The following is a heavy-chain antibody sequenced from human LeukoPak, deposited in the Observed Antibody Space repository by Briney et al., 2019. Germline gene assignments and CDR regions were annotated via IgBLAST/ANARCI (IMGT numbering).Heavy chain of an antibody. J-gene: IGHJ4*02. CDR2: IYPGDSET. D-gene: IGHD6-19*01. Sequence: GESLKISCKGSGYRFTNYWIGWVRQMPGKGLEWMGIIYPGDSETRYSPSFQGQVTISADKSISTAYLQWSSLKASDTAMYYCASVPYSSGWYGAFGYWGQGTLVTVSS. CDR1: GYRFTNYW. CDR3: ASVPYSSGWYGAFGY. V-gene: IGHV5-51*01.